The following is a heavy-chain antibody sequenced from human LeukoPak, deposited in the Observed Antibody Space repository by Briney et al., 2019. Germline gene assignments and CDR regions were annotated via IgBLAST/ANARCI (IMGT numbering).Heavy chain of an antibody. V-gene: IGHV4-34*01. CDR2: INHSGST. CDR1: GGSFSGYY. J-gene: IGHJ4*02. Sequence: SETLSLTCAVYGGSFSGYYWSWIRQPPGKGLEWIGEINHSGSTNYNPSLKSRVTISVDTSKNQFSLKLSSVTAADTAVYYCAAVNHYQQLPIDYWGQGTLVTVSS. D-gene: IGHD6-13*01. CDR3: AAVNHYQQLPIDY.